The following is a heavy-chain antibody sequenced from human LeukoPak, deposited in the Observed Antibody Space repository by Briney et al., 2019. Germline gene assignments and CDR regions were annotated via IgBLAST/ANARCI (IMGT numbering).Heavy chain of an antibody. CDR3: ASTIYSSGADY. J-gene: IGHJ4*02. D-gene: IGHD6-19*01. Sequence: GESLKISCQGSGYSFTSYWIGWVRQMPGKGLEWMGIIYPGDSDTRYNPSFQGQVTISADKSFNTAYLQWSRLKASDTAMYYCASTIYSSGADYWGQGTLVTVSS. V-gene: IGHV5-51*01. CDR2: IYPGDSDT. CDR1: GYSFTSYW.